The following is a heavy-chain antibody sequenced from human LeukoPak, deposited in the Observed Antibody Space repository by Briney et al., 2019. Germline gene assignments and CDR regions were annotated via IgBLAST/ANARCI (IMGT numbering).Heavy chain of an antibody. CDR3: ARRGGLYSSGWYYDY. V-gene: IGHV4-59*08. Sequence: KPSETLSLTCTVSGGSISSYYWSWIRQPPVKGLEWIGYIYYSGSTNYNPSLKSRVTISVDTSKNQFSLKLSSVTAADTAVYYCARRGGLYSSGWYYDYWGQGTLVTVSS. J-gene: IGHJ4*02. D-gene: IGHD6-19*01. CDR1: GGSISSYY. CDR2: IYYSGST.